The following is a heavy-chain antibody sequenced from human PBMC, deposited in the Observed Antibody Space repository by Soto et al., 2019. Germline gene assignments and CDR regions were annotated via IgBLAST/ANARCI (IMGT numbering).Heavy chain of an antibody. CDR2: IGGSGGNT. J-gene: IGHJ4*02. CDR1: GFIFNAYA. V-gene: IGHV3-23*01. D-gene: IGHD4-4*01. Sequence: EVQLLESGGGLVQPGGSLRLSCAASGFIFNAYAMTWVRQAPGKGLEWVSAIGGSGGNTYYAASVKGRFTISRDNSKETVDLEMNRLRVDDTAVYFCARVSSDYINSAGHWGQGILVTIAS. CDR3: ARVSSDYINSAGH.